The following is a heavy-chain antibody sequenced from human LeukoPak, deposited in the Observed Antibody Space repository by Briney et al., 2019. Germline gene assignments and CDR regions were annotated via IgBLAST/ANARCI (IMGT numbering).Heavy chain of an antibody. D-gene: IGHD5-12*01. CDR1: GFTFSSYW. Sequence: GGSLRLSCAASGFTFSSYWMHWVRQAPGKGLVWVSRINSDGSSTSYADSVKGRFTISRDNAKNTLYLQMNSLRADDTAIYYCAKDRRWISFDCWGQGTLVTVSS. V-gene: IGHV3-74*01. CDR2: INSDGSST. CDR3: AKDRRWISFDC. J-gene: IGHJ4*02.